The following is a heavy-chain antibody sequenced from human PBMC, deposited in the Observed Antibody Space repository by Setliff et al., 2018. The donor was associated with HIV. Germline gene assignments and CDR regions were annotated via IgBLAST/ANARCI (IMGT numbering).Heavy chain of an antibody. J-gene: IGHJ3*01. D-gene: IGHD5-12*01. V-gene: IGHV3-7*05. Sequence: GGSLRLSCSASGFTFSTYWMSWVRQPPGKGLEWVANIKQDGNEEDYLDSVKGRFTISRDNAKNSLYLHMNSLRAEDSAVYYCVKSQWLRFDVFDVWGQGTMVTV. CDR3: VKSQWLRFDVFDV. CDR1: GFTFSTYW. CDR2: IKQDGNEE.